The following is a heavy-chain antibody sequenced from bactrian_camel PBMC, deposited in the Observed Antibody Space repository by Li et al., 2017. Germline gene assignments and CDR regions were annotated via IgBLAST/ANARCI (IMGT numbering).Heavy chain of an antibody. D-gene: IGHD6*01. J-gene: IGHJ4*01. CDR1: GYSNSRYC. CDR2: IYAGGGTP. V-gene: IGHV3S40*01. Sequence: DVQLVESGGGLVPPGGSLRLSCTASGYSNSRYCMGWFRQAPGKEREGVAAIYAGGGTPYYNDSVKGRFTISQDNAKNTLYLQMNSLKPEDTAMYYCAADAARRGPERCSSRYTPHFLYWGQGTQVTVS. CDR3: AADAARRGPERCSSRYTPHFLY.